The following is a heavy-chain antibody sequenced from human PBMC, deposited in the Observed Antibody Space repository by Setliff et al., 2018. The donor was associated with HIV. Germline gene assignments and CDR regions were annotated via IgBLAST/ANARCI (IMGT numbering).Heavy chain of an antibody. J-gene: IGHJ4*02. CDR1: GGSFSGYY. CDR2: IYTSGIT. Sequence: SETLSLTCAVYGGSFSGYYWSWIRQPPGKGLEWIGYIYTSGITDYNPSLKSRVTISGDTSKNQFSLNLSSVTAADTAVYYCARYDYGDFDYWGQGTPVTVSS. V-gene: IGHV4-4*08. D-gene: IGHD4-17*01. CDR3: ARYDYGDFDY.